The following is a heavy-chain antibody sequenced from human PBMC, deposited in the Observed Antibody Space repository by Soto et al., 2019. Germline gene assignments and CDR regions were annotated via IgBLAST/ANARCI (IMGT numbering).Heavy chain of an antibody. CDR2: ISGSGGST. CDR1: GFNFDDYA. J-gene: IGHJ5*02. CDR3: AKDGNPIPYLTGYYRLGWFDP. Sequence: QLVESGGGLVQPGRSLRLSCTASGFNFDDYAMHWVRQAPGKGLEWVSAISGSGGSTYYADSVKGRFTISRDNSKNTLYLQMNSLRAEDTAVYYCAKDGNPIPYLTGYYRLGWFDPWGQGTLVTVSS. V-gene: IGHV3-23*04. D-gene: IGHD3-9*01.